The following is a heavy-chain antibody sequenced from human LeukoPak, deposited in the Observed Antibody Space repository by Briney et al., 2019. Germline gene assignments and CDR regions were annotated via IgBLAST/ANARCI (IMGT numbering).Heavy chain of an antibody. V-gene: IGHV4-59*01. CDR2: IYYSGST. J-gene: IGHJ6*02. CDR3: ARDQIDDYYYYGMDV. CDR1: GGSISSYY. Sequence: PSETLSLTCTVSGGSISSYYWSWIRQPPGKGLEWIGYIYYSGSTNYNPSLKSRVTISVGTSKNQFSLKLSSVTAADTAVYYCARDQIDDYYYYGMDVWGQGTTVTVSS. D-gene: IGHD2-21*01.